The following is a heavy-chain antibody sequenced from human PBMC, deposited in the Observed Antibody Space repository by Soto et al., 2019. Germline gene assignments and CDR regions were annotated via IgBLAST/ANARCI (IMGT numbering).Heavy chain of an antibody. CDR1: GLAFSTYA. CDR2: ISGSGGSS. D-gene: IGHD6-13*01. CDR3: AKVTKRAAAGRYEYYKYGMDV. J-gene: IGHJ6*02. Sequence: GGSLRLCCAASGLAFSTYAMTWVRQAPGKGLEWVSVISGSGGSSYYADSVKGRFTISRDNSKNTLFLQMNGLRAEDTAVYYCAKVTKRAAAGRYEYYKYGMDVWGQGTTVTGSS. V-gene: IGHV3-23*01.